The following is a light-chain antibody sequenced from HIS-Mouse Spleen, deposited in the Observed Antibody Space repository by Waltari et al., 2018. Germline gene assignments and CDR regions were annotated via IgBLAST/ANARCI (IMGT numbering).Light chain of an antibody. J-gene: IGLJ2*01. Sequence: QSALTQPASVSGSPVQSITISCTGTSSDVGRYNLVPCYQQHPGKAPKPMIYEGSKRPSGVSNRFSGSKSGNTASLTISGLQAEDEADYYCCSYAGSSTFDVVFGGGTKLTVL. CDR1: SSDVGRYNL. CDR3: CSYAGSSTFDVV. CDR2: EGS. V-gene: IGLV2-23*03.